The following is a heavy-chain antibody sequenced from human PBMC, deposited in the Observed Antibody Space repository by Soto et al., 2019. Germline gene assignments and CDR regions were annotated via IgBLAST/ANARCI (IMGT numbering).Heavy chain of an antibody. Sequence: SETLPLTCDVYGGSFGGYYWTWIRQPPGTGLEWIGEINHSGSTNYNPSLKSRVTISVDTSKNQFSLKLSSVTAADTAVYYCARAKAPLYSSSWYWFDPWGQGTLVTVSS. D-gene: IGHD6-13*01. CDR3: ARAKAPLYSSSWYWFDP. CDR1: GGSFGGYY. V-gene: IGHV4-34*01. CDR2: INHSGST. J-gene: IGHJ5*02.